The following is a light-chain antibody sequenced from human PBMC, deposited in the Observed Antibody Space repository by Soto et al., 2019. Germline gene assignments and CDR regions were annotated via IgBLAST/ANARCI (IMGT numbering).Light chain of an antibody. CDR3: QKYNSALGIT. CDR2: AAS. J-gene: IGKJ5*01. CDR1: QSISNY. V-gene: IGKV1-27*01. Sequence: DIQMTQSPSSLSASVGDRVTITCRASQSISNYLAWYQQKPGKVPKLLIYAASTLQSGVPSRFSGSGSGTDFTLTISSLQPEDVATYYCQKYNSALGITFGEGTRLEIK.